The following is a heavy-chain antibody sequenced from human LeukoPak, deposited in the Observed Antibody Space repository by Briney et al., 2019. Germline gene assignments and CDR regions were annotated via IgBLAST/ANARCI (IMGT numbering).Heavy chain of an antibody. J-gene: IGHJ4*02. CDR1: GYTFTGYY. D-gene: IGHD3-22*01. Sequence: ASVKVFCKASGYTFTGYYMHWVRQAPGQGLEWMGWINPNSGGTNYAQKFQGRVTMTRDTSISTAYMELSRLRSDDTAVYYCARHSSGYYSLSNFDYWGQGTLVTVSS. V-gene: IGHV1-2*02. CDR2: INPNSGGT. CDR3: ARHSSGYYSLSNFDY.